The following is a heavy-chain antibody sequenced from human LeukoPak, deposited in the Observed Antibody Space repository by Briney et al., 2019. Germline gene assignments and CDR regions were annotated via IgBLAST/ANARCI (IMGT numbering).Heavy chain of an antibody. CDR3: ARAMGTTGATRAPSDAFDI. J-gene: IGHJ3*02. CDR2: IIPIFGTA. V-gene: IGHV1-69*01. Sequence: SVKVSCKASGGTFSSYAISWVRQAPGQGLEWMGGIIPIFGTANYAQKFQGRVTITADESTSTAYMELSSLRSEDTAVYYCARAMGTTGATRAPSDAFDIWGQGTMVTVSS. CDR1: GGTFSSYA. D-gene: IGHD1-1*01.